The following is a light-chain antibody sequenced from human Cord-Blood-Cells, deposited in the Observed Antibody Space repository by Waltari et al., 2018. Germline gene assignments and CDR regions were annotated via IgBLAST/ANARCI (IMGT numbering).Light chain of an antibody. CDR2: GAS. CDR3: QQYNNWPLT. Sequence: EIVLPQSPATLSVSPGERATLSCTASQSVSSNLDWYQQKPGQAPRLLIYGASTRATGIPARFSGSGYGTEFTLTISSLQSEDFAVYYCQQYNNWPLTFGGGTKVEIK. CDR1: QSVSSN. J-gene: IGKJ4*01. V-gene: IGKV3-15*01.